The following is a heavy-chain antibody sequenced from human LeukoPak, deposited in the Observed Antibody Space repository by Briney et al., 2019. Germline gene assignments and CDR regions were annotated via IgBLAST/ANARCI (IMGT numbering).Heavy chain of an antibody. Sequence: SETLSLTCIVSGYSISGGYYWDWIRQPPGKGLEWIGSIYHSGITYYNPSLKSRVTISVDTSKNNFPLTLNSVTAADTAVYYCARSLDYYDSSGQNYWGQGILVTVSS. J-gene: IGHJ4*02. V-gene: IGHV4-38-2*02. CDR2: IYHSGIT. CDR1: GYSISGGYY. CDR3: ARSLDYYDSSGQNY. D-gene: IGHD3-22*01.